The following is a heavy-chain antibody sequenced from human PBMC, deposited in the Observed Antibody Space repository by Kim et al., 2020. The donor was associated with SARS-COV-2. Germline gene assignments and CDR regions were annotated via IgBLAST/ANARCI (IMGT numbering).Heavy chain of an antibody. CDR1: GFTFSSYW. J-gene: IGHJ3*02. CDR3: ARKGPGFGAVDI. V-gene: IGHV3-74*01. CDR2: INSDGSST. D-gene: IGHD3-16*01. Sequence: GGSLRLSCAASGFTFSSYWMHWVRQAPGKGLVWVSRINSDGSSTNYADSVKGRFTISRDNAKNTLYLQMNSLRAEDTAVYYCARKGPGFGAVDIWGQGTMVTVSS.